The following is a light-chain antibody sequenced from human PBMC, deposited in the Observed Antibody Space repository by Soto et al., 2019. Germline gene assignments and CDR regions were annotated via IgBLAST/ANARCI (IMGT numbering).Light chain of an antibody. Sequence: DMQMSKSPSTLSGSVGDRVTITCRASQTISSWLAWYQQKPGKAPKLLIYKASTLKSGVPSRFSGSGSGTEFTLTISSLQPDDFATYYCQHYNSYSEAFGQRTKVDIK. V-gene: IGKV1-5*03. CDR2: KAS. CDR1: QTISSW. J-gene: IGKJ1*01. CDR3: QHYNSYSEA.